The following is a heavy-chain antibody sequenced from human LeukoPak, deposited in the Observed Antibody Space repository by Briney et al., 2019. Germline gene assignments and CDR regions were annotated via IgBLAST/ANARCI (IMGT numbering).Heavy chain of an antibody. J-gene: IGHJ3*02. Sequence: PGGSLRLSCAGSGFTFEDYAMHWVRQAPGKGLEWVSGISWNSGSIGYADSVKGRFTISRDNAKNSLYLQMNSLRAEDTALYYCAKVSSILYDAFDIWGQGTMVTVSS. CDR1: GFTFEDYA. CDR3: AKVSSILYDAFDI. CDR2: ISWNSGSI. V-gene: IGHV3-9*01. D-gene: IGHD3-10*01.